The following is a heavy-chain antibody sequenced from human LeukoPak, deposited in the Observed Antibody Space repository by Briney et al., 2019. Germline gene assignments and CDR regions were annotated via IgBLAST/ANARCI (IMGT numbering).Heavy chain of an antibody. D-gene: IGHD4-17*01. CDR1: GFTSTNFA. Sequence: ASVKVSCKASGFTSTNFAVHWVRQAPGQGLEWMGIINPSGGSTSYAQKFQGRVTMTRDTSTSTVYMELSSLRSEDTAVYYCARDWGAVTTTNGQLANDYWGQGTLVTVSS. V-gene: IGHV1-46*01. CDR2: INPSGGST. J-gene: IGHJ4*02. CDR3: ARDWGAVTTTNGQLANDY.